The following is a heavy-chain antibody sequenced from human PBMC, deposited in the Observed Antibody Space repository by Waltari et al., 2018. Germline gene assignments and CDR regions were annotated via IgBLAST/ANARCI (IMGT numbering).Heavy chain of an antibody. V-gene: IGHV3-48*01. CDR1: GFTFSSYS. D-gene: IGHD3-10*01. Sequence: EVQLVASGGGLVQPGGSLRLSCAASGFTFSSYSMNWVRQAPGKGLEWVSYISSSSSTIYYADSVKGRFTISRDNAKNSLYLQMNSLRAEDTAVYYCARVGGSGSFDYWGQGTLVTVSS. CDR3: ARVGGSGSFDY. J-gene: IGHJ4*02. CDR2: ISSSSSTI.